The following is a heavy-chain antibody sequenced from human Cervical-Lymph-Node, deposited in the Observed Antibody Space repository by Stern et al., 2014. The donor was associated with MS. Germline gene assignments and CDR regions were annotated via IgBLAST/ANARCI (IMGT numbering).Heavy chain of an antibody. CDR1: GFTFDNYG. CDR3: ARYEASRSSSWYASLFDY. V-gene: IGHV3-21*01. D-gene: IGHD6-13*01. Sequence: VQLVESGGGLVKPGGSLRLSCGVSGFTFDNYGMSLVRQAPGQGLAWVSTIDPSSRYIYYADSVKGRFTISRDNAKNSLYLQMNSLRAEDTAVYYCARYEASRSSSWYASLFDYWGQGTLVTVSS. CDR2: IDPSSRYI. J-gene: IGHJ4*02.